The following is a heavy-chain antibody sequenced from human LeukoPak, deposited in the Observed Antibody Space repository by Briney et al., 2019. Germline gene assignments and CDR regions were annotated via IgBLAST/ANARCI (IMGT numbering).Heavy chain of an antibody. CDR1: GFTFSSYG. D-gene: IGHD2-2*01. J-gene: IGHJ6*04. V-gene: IGHV3-30*18. CDR3: AKDRVYCSSTSCYDGSYYYYYGMDV. CDR2: ISYDGSNK. Sequence: GGSLGLSCAASGFTFSSYGMHWVRQAPGKGLEWVAVISYDGSNKYYADSVKGRSTISRDNSKNTLYLQMNSLRAEDTAVYYCAKDRVYCSSTSCYDGSYYYYYGMDVWGKGTTVTVSS.